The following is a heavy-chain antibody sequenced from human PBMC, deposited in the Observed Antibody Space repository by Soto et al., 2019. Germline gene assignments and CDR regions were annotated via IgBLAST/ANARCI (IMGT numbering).Heavy chain of an antibody. D-gene: IGHD5-12*01. Sequence: SETLSLTCTVSGGSVSSGTYYWSWIRQPPGKGLEWIGYIYDSGNTNYNPSLKSRVRISVDKSKNQFSLRLSSVTAADTAVYYCASSPQVWLAFDPWGQGTLGTVS. J-gene: IGHJ5*02. V-gene: IGHV4-61*01. CDR2: IYDSGNT. CDR1: GGSVSSGTYY. CDR3: ASSPQVWLAFDP.